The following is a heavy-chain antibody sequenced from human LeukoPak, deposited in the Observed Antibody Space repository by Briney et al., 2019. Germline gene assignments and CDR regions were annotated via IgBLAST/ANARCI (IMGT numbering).Heavy chain of an antibody. Sequence: SGGSLRLSCAASGFTFSSYGMHWVRQAPGKGLEWVAVISYDGRTKYYADTVKGRFTISRDNSKNTLYLQMNSLRAEDTAVYYCAKDDDYCSGGSCFLDYWGQGTLVTVSS. J-gene: IGHJ4*02. D-gene: IGHD2-15*01. CDR1: GFTFSSYG. CDR3: AKDDDYCSGGSCFLDY. CDR2: ISYDGRTK. V-gene: IGHV3-30*18.